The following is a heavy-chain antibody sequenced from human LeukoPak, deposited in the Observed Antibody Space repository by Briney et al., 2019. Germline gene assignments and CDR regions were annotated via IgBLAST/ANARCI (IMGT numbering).Heavy chain of an antibody. CDR2: IYYSGST. Sequence: SETLSLTCTVSGGSISSYYWSWIRQPPGKGLEWIGYIYYSGSTNHNPSLKSRVTISVDTSKNRFSLKLSSVTAADTAVYYCARVGSGWFRFDYWGQGTLVTVSS. J-gene: IGHJ4*02. CDR3: ARVGSGWFRFDY. CDR1: GGSISSYY. D-gene: IGHD6-19*01. V-gene: IGHV4-59*01.